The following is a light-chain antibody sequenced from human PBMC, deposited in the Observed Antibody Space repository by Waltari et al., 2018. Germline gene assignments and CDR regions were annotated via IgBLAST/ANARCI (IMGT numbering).Light chain of an antibody. CDR3: QQLNSYPSLT. CDR2: AAS. CDR1: QGISSY. J-gene: IGKJ4*01. V-gene: IGKV1-9*01. Sequence: DIQLTQSPSFLSASVGDRVTITCRASQGISSYLAWYQQKPGKAPKLLIYAASTLQRGVPSRLSGSGSGTEFTLTISSLQPEDFATYYCQQLNSYPSLTFGGGTKVEIK.